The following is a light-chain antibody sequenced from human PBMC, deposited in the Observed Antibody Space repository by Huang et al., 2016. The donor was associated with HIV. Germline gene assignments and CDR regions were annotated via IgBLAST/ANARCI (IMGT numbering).Light chain of an antibody. CDR2: AAS. CDR3: QQGNKFPPWT. J-gene: IGKJ1*01. V-gene: IGKV1D-12*01. Sequence: DIQMTQSPSSVSASVGDRVTITCRASQRISNWLAWYQQKPGRAPKLLIYAASRLQSGVPSRFSGSRSGTDCTLTINSLQPEDFATYYCQQGNKFPPWTFGQGTKVEIK. CDR1: QRISNW.